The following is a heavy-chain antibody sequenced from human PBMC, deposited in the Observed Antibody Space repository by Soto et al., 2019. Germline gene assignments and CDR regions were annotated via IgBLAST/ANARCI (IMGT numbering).Heavy chain of an antibody. Sequence: EVQLLESGGGLVQPGGSLRLSCAASGFTFSSYAMSWVRQAPGKGLEWVSAISGSGGSTYYADSVKGRFTISRDNSKNTLYLQMNSLRAEDTAVYYCAKAPSEGCSGGSCYDYYFDYWGKGTLVTVSS. CDR3: AKAPSEGCSGGSCYDYYFDY. J-gene: IGHJ4*02. D-gene: IGHD2-15*01. CDR1: GFTFSSYA. CDR2: ISGSGGST. V-gene: IGHV3-23*01.